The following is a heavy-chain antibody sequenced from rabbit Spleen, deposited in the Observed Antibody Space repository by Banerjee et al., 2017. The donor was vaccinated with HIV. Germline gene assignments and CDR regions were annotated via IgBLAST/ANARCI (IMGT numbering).Heavy chain of an antibody. CDR3: ARDLVGVIGWNFGL. CDR1: GFSFSRDYV. V-gene: IGHV1S45*01. D-gene: IGHD4-1*01. J-gene: IGHJ6*01. CDR2: MNTYTGKA. Sequence: QQQLEESGGGLVQPGGSLALTCTASGFSFSRDYVMCWVRQAPGKGLEWIGCMNTYTGKAVYATWTKGRFTVSKTSSTTVTLHMTSLTAADTATYSCARDLVGVIGWNFGLWGPGTLVTVS.